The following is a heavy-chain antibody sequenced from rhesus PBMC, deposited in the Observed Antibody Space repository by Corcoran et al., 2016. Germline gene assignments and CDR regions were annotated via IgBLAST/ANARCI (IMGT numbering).Heavy chain of an antibody. CDR2: TGGRGGST. V-gene: IGHV4-127*01. Sequence: QVQMQESGPGLVKPSETLTLTCGVSGYSISYCYGWSWIRPPPGQGLEWVGYTGGRGGSTNAHPCLTSRVTISKDTTKNQYSLTLPTVTAADTAVYYWARVTGYTRGWDGAYGLDSWGQGVVVIVSS. CDR1: GYSISYCYG. D-gene: IGHD6-31*01. CDR3: ARVTGYTRGWDGAYGLDS. J-gene: IGHJ6*01.